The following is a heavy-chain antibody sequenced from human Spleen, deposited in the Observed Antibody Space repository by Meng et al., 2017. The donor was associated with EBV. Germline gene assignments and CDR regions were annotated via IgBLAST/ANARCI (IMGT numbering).Heavy chain of an antibody. V-gene: IGHV4-34*01. CDR2: INESGIT. CDR1: GESFSGHY. D-gene: IGHD3-16*02. Sequence: VQPHQWGAGLLKPSETLSLTCALYGESFSGHYWTWIRQPPGKGLEWIGEINESGITNYNPSLKSRVTLSIDTSERHFSLNLSSVTAADTAVYYCARQSTYRLLDPWGQGTLVTVSS. J-gene: IGHJ5*02. CDR3: ARQSTYRLLDP.